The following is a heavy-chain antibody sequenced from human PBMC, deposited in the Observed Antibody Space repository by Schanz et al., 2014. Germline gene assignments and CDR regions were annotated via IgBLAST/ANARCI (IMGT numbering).Heavy chain of an antibody. CDR2: IKSDGSST. Sequence: EVQLVESGGGLVQPGGSLRLSCAASGFTFSSYWMHWVRQVPGKGRVWVSRIKSDGSSTSYADSVKGRFTISRDNAKNTLYLQMNSLRAEDTAVYYCARPALWFGDNSVDPWGQGTLVTVSS. J-gene: IGHJ5*02. CDR3: ARPALWFGDNSVDP. CDR1: GFTFSSYW. V-gene: IGHV3-74*02. D-gene: IGHD3-10*01.